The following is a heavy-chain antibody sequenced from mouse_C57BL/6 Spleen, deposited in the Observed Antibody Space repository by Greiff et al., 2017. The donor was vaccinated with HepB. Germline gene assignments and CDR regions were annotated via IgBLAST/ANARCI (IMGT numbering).Heavy chain of an antibody. CDR1: GYTFTSYW. V-gene: IGHV1-74*01. CDR2: IYPSDSDT. D-gene: IGHD1-1*01. J-gene: IGHJ3*01. Sequence: QVQLKQPGAELVKPGASVKVSCKASGYTFTSYWMHWVKQRPGQGLEWIGRIYPSDSDTTYNQKFKGKATLTVDKSSSTSYMQLSSLTSEDSAVYYCAIPLLLRYQRAWFAYWGQVTLVTVSA. CDR3: AIPLLLRYQRAWFAY.